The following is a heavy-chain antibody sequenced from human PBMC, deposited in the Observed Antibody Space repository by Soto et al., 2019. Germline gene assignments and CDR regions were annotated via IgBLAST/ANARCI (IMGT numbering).Heavy chain of an antibody. CDR1: GFTFTTHA. D-gene: IGHD3-22*01. Sequence: ASVKVSCKTSGFTFTTHAIHWVRQAPGQRFEWMGWINAGNGNAKYSQRFQDRVTITRDTSASTAYMELSSLRSEDRAVYYCARGSVSYYYDSSGYYYVDYWGQGTLVTVSS. CDR2: INAGNGNA. J-gene: IGHJ4*02. V-gene: IGHV1-3*01. CDR3: ARGSVSYYYDSSGYYYVDY.